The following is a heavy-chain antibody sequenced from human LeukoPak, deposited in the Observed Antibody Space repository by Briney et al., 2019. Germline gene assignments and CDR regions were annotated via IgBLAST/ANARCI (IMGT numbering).Heavy chain of an antibody. D-gene: IGHD3-10*01. CDR2: IYYSGST. J-gene: IGHJ4*02. CDR3: ARTMVRGVPFDY. CDR1: GGSISSYY. V-gene: IGHV4-59*08. Sequence: SETLSLTCTVSGGSISSYYWSWIRQPPGKGLEWIGYIYYSGSTNYNPSLKSRVTISVDTSKNQFSLKLSSVTAADTAVYYCARTMVRGVPFDYWGQGTLVTVS.